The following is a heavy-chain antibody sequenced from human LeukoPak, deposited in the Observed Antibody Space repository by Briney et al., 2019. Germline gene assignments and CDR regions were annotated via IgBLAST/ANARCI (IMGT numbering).Heavy chain of an antibody. Sequence: SQTLSLTCAVSGGSISSGGYSWSWIRQPPGKGLEWIGYIYHSGSTYYNPSLKSRVTISVDRSKNQFSLKLSSVTAADTAVYYCAGTTVLSLSAFDIWGQGTMVTVSS. CDR2: IYHSGST. V-gene: IGHV4-30-2*01. CDR1: GGSISSGGYS. J-gene: IGHJ3*02. CDR3: AGTTVLSLSAFDI. D-gene: IGHD4-17*01.